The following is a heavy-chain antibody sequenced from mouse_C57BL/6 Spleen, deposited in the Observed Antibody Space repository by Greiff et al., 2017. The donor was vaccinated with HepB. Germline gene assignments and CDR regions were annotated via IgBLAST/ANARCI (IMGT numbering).Heavy chain of an antibody. CDR2: IWSGGST. J-gene: IGHJ1*03. CDR3: ASYGSSYYFDV. Sequence: QVQLKQSGPGLVQPSQSLSITCTVSGFSLTSYGVHWVRQSPGKGLEWLGVIWSGGSTDYNAAFISRLSISKDNSKSQVFFKMNSLQADDTAIYYCASYGSSYYFDVWGTGTTVTVSS. CDR1: GFSLTSYG. V-gene: IGHV2-2*01. D-gene: IGHD1-1*01.